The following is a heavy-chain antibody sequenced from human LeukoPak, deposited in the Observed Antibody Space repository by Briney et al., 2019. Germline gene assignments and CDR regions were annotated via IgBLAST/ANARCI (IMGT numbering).Heavy chain of an antibody. Sequence: GSLRLSCAASGFTFSDHYMDWVRQPPGKGLEWIGEINHSGSTNYNPSLKSRVTISVDTSKNQFSLKLSSVTAADTAVYYCARGRIYSSGYPRMGMDVWGQGTTVTVSS. V-gene: IGHV4-34*01. CDR2: INHSGST. CDR1: GFTFSDHY. J-gene: IGHJ6*02. D-gene: IGHD3-22*01. CDR3: ARGRIYSSGYPRMGMDV.